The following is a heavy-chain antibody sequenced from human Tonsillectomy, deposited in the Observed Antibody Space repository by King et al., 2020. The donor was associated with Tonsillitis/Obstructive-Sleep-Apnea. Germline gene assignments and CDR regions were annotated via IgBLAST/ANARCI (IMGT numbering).Heavy chain of an antibody. Sequence: VRLQESGPVLVKRSETLALTCTVSGGSISSYSWSWIRQPPGKGLEWSGDIYDSGSTNYNPSLKSRVTISVDTSKNQFSLKLSSVTAADTAEYYCAAQTLDFWSGNYYFDFWGQGTLVTVSS. J-gene: IGHJ4*02. V-gene: IGHV4-59*01. CDR2: IYDSGST. CDR3: AAQTLDFWSGNYYFDF. CDR1: GGSISSYS. D-gene: IGHD3-3*01.